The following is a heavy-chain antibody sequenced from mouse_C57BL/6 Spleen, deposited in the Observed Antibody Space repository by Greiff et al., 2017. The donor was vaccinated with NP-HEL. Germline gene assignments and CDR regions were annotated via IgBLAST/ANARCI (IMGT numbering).Heavy chain of an antibody. CDR3: ARSFYYAMDY. J-gene: IGHJ4*01. Sequence: HLQQSGAELVRPGTSVKVSCKASGYAFTNYLIEWVKQRPGQGLEWIGVINPGSGGTNYNEKFKGKATLTADKSSSTAYMQLSSLTSEDSAVYFCARSFYYAMDYWGQGTSVTVS. CDR2: INPGSGGT. V-gene: IGHV1-54*01. CDR1: GYAFTNYL.